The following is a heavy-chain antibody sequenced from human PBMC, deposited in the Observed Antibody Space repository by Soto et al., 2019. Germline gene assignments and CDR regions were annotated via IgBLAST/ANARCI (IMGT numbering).Heavy chain of an antibody. Sequence: ASVKVSCKASGYTFTGYYMHWVRQAPGQGLEWMGWINPNSGGTNYAQKFQGRVTMTRDTSISTAYMELSRLRSDDTAVYYCARAITIFGVVITAFDIWGQGKMVTVSS. CDR2: INPNSGGT. D-gene: IGHD3-3*01. CDR1: GYTFTGYY. CDR3: ARAITIFGVVITAFDI. J-gene: IGHJ3*02. V-gene: IGHV1-2*02.